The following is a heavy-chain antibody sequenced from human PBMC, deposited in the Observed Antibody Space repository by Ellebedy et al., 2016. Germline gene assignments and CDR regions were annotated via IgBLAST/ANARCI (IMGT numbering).Heavy chain of an antibody. Sequence: SETLSLTCAVYGGSFSGYYWSWIRQPPGKGLEWIGEINHSGSTNYNPSLKSRVSISVDTSKNHFSLKLSSVTAADTAVYYCARGVVTTVLWYFDLWGRGTLVTVSS. CDR1: GGSFSGYY. CDR3: ARGVVTTVLWYFDL. CDR2: INHSGST. V-gene: IGHV4-34*01. J-gene: IGHJ2*01. D-gene: IGHD4/OR15-4a*01.